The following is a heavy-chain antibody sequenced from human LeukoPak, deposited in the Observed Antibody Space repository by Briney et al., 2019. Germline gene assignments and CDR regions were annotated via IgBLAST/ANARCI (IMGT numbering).Heavy chain of an antibody. CDR3: AKSASARLYFDY. CDR1: GFTFSSYW. J-gene: IGHJ4*02. Sequence: GGSLRLSCAASGFTFSSYWMHWVRQAPGKGLEWVAFIRYDGSNKYYADSVKGRFTISRDNSKNTLYLQMNSLRAEDTAVYYCAKSASARLYFDYWGQGTLVTVSS. CDR2: IRYDGSNK. V-gene: IGHV3-30*02.